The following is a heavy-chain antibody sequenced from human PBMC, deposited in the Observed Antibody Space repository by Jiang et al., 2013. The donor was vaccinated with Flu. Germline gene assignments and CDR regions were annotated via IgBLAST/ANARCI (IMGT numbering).Heavy chain of an antibody. CDR1: GYSFTSYW. CDR3: ARLADFPLYSSGGFDY. Sequence: SLKISCKGSGYSFTSYWIGWVRQMPGKGLEWMGIIYPGDSDTRYSPSFQGQVTISADKSISTAYLQWSSLKASDTAMYYCARLADFPLYSSGGFDYWGQGTLVTVSS. V-gene: IGHV5-51*01. CDR2: IYPGDSDT. D-gene: IGHD6-19*01. J-gene: IGHJ4*02.